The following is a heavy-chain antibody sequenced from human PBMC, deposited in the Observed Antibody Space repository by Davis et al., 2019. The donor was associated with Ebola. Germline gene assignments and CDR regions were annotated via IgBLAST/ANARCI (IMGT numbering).Heavy chain of an antibody. V-gene: IGHV1-18*04. Sequence: AASVKVSCKASGYTFTDYYMHWVRQAPGQGLEWMGWISAYNGNTHYAQNFQGRVTMTTEKSTSTAYMELRSLTADDTAVYYCARGEVATLSFDYWGQGTLVTVSS. D-gene: IGHD6-6*01. CDR3: ARGEVATLSFDY. CDR2: ISAYNGNT. CDR1: GYTFTDYY. J-gene: IGHJ4*02.